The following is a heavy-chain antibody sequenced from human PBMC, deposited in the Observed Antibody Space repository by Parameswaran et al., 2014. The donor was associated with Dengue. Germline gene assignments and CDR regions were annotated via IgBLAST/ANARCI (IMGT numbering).Heavy chain of an antibody. Sequence: VRQMPGKGLEWMGKIDPSDSYTNYSPSFQGHVTISADKSISTAYLQWSSLKASDTAIYYCARLGTDYPEDDWGQGTLVTVSS. CDR2: IDPSDSYT. J-gene: IGHJ4*02. CDR3: ARLGTDYPEDD. D-gene: IGHD1-26*01. V-gene: IGHV5-10-1*01.